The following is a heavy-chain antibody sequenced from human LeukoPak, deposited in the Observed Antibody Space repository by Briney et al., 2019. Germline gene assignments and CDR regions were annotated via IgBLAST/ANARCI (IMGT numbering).Heavy chain of an antibody. CDR1: GYTFTSYY. Sequence: ASVQVSCQASGYTFTSYYMHWVRQAPGQGLGWKGIINPSGGSTSYAQKFQGRVTMTRDTSTSTVYMELSSLRSEDTAVYYCAREMVVTATLDYWGQGTLVTVSS. V-gene: IGHV1-46*01. CDR2: INPSGGST. J-gene: IGHJ4*02. CDR3: AREMVVTATLDY. D-gene: IGHD2-21*02.